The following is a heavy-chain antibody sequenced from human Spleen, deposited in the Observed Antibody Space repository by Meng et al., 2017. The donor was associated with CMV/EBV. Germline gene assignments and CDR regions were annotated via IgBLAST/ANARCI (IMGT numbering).Heavy chain of an antibody. V-gene: IGHV3-33*03. D-gene: IGHD2-2*01. Sequence: GGSLRLSCAASGFTFSDAWMAWVRQAPGKGLEWVAGLWYDGSDESYGDSVKGRFTISRDNSKKMLYLQMNSLRVDDTAVYYCATHQGGSPQFYGMDVWGQGTTVTVSS. CDR1: GFTFSDAW. CDR2: LWYDGSDE. CDR3: ATHQGGSPQFYGMDV. J-gene: IGHJ6*02.